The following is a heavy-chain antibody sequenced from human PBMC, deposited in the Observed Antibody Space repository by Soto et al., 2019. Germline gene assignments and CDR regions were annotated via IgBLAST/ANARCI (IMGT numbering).Heavy chain of an antibody. D-gene: IGHD2-8*01. CDR2: ISVYTGNT. CDR3: ARDRCTTDRCHTHHFDV. J-gene: IGHJ6*02. Sequence: QVQLVQSGGEVTKPGASVKVSCKSSGYTFTSYGVSWVRQAPGQGLEWLGWISVYTGNTKQAQKFQDRVTLTTEASTGTASLELRNLRSDDTAVYYCARDRCTTDRCHTHHFDVWGQGTTVTVSS. CDR1: GYTFTSYG. V-gene: IGHV1-18*04.